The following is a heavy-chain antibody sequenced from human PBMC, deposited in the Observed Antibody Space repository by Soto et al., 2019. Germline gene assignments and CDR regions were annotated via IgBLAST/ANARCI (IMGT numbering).Heavy chain of an antibody. V-gene: IGHV3-21*01. J-gene: IGHJ3*02. CDR3: ARDDEGSGDAFDI. D-gene: IGHD3-10*01. Sequence: PGGSLRLSCAASGFTFSSYSMNWVRQAPGKGLEWVSSISSSSSYIYYADSVKGRFTISRDNAKNSLYLQMNSLRAEDTAVYYCARDDEGSGDAFDIWGQGTMVTVS. CDR2: ISSSSSYI. CDR1: GFTFSSYS.